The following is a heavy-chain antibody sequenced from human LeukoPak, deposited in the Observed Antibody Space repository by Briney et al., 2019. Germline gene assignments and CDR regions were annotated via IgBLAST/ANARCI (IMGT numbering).Heavy chain of an antibody. J-gene: IGHJ4*02. CDR2: IYYSGST. D-gene: IGHD3-3*01. CDR1: GGSISSGGYS. CDR3: ARVSAYYDFWSGYPTYYFDY. Sequence: SQTLSLTCAVSGGSISSGGYSWSWIRQPPGKGLEWIGYIYYSGSTNYNPSLKSRVTISVDTSKNQFSLKLSSVTAADTAVYYCARVSAYYDFWSGYPTYYFDYWAREPWSPSPQ. V-gene: IGHV4-61*08.